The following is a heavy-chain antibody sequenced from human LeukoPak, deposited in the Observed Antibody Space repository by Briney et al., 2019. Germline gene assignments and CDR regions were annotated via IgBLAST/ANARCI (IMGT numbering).Heavy chain of an antibody. Sequence: GGSLRLSCAASGFTFGSYGMSWVRQAPGKGLEWVSVIYSGGSTYYADSVKGRFTISRDNSKNTLYLQMNSLRAEDTAVYYCARDQTDSSSWYFSYYMDVWGRGTTVTVSS. J-gene: IGHJ6*03. CDR1: GFTFGSYG. CDR3: ARDQTDSSSWYFSYYMDV. D-gene: IGHD6-13*01. CDR2: IYSGGST. V-gene: IGHV3-66*02.